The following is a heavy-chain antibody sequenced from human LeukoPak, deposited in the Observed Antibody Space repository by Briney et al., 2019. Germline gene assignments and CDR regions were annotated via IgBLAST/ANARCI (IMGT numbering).Heavy chain of an antibody. V-gene: IGHV3-49*04. D-gene: IGHD3-3*01. CDR2: IRSKAYGGTT. J-gene: IGHJ4*02. CDR3: TRGPRTITIFGVETFDY. Sequence: PGGSLRLSCAASGFTFSSYAMSWVRQAPGKGLEWVGFIRSKAYGGTTEYAASVKGRFTISRDDSKSIAYLQMNSLKTEDTAVYYCTRGPRTITIFGVETFDYWGQGTLVTVSS. CDR1: GFTFSSYA.